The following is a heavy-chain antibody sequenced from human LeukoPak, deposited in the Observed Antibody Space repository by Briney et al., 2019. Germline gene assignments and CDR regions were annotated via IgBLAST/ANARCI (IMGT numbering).Heavy chain of an antibody. J-gene: IGHJ4*02. CDR3: ARVAGRVILGLGRSYYFDY. CDR2: IYYSGST. CDR1: GGSISSSSYY. Sequence: SETLSLTCTVPGGSISSSSYYWGWIRQPPGKGLEWVGSIYYSGSTYYNPSLKSRVTISVDTSKNQFSLKLSSVTAADTAVYYCARVAGRVILGLGRSYYFDYWGQGTLVTVSS. V-gene: IGHV4-39*01. D-gene: IGHD3-16*01.